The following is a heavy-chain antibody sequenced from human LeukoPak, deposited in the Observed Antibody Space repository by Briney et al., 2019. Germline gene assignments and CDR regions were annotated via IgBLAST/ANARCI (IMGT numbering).Heavy chain of an antibody. J-gene: IGHJ4*02. Sequence: GGSLRLSCAASGFTFSSYAMSWVRQAPGKGLGWVSVISGSGGNTYYAGSVKGRFTISRDNSKNTLYLQMNSLRAEDTAVYYCASRVTYYYDSSGYYWGQGTLVTVSS. V-gene: IGHV3-23*01. CDR2: ISGSGGNT. CDR1: GFTFSSYA. D-gene: IGHD3-22*01. CDR3: ASRVTYYYDSSGYY.